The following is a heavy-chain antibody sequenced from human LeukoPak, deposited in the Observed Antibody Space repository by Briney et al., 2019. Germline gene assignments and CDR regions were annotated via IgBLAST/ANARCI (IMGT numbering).Heavy chain of an antibody. CDR2: INTKTGNP. CDR1: GYTFTRYA. Sequence: ASVQVSCKASGYTFTRYAMNWVRQAPGHGLEWMGWINTKTGNPTYAQGFTGRFVFSLDTSVSTAYLQISNLRVEDTAVYYCARISGDFGHLGDPWGQGTLVTVSS. D-gene: IGHD3-16*01. J-gene: IGHJ5*02. CDR3: ARISGDFGHLGDP. V-gene: IGHV7-4-1*02.